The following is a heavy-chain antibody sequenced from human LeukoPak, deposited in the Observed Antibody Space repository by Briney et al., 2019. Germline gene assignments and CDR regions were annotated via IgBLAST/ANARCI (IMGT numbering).Heavy chain of an antibody. Sequence: ASVTVSCKASGYTFINHGISWVRQAPGQGLEWMGWTSTYNTTYIQKLQGRVTMTTDTSTSTAYMELRGLRSDDTAVYYCAKGSSGWSLDYWGQGTLVTVSS. CDR3: AKGSSGWSLDY. J-gene: IGHJ4*02. D-gene: IGHD6-19*01. CDR1: GYTFINHG. CDR2: TSTYNT. V-gene: IGHV1-18*01.